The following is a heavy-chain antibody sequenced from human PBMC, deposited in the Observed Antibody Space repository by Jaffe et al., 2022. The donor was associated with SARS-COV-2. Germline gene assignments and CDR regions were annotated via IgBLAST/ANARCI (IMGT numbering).Heavy chain of an antibody. V-gene: IGHV1-46*01. CDR3: ARVALGGPTYHFDY. CDR2: INPSGPST. CDR1: GYTFTNYY. Sequence: QVQLVQSGAEVKKPGASVKVSCKTSGYTFTNYYIDWVRQAPGQGLEWMGKINPSGPSTNYAQEFQDRVTMTRDTSTSTFYMELSSLRSDDTAMYYCARVALGGPTYHFDYWGQGTLVTVSS. J-gene: IGHJ4*02. D-gene: IGHD2-15*01.